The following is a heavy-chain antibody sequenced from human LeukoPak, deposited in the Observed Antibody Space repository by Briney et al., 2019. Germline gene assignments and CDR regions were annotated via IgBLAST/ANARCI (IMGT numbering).Heavy chain of an antibody. CDR3: AKDPSWGMGGAFDI. CDR1: GFSFSSYW. Sequence: LSGGSLRLSCAGSGFSFSSYWMHWVRQAPGKGLVWVSRIRTDGGTTYYADSVKGRFTISRDNSKNTLYLQMNSLRAEDTAVYYCAKDPSWGMGGAFDIWGQGTMVTVSS. V-gene: IGHV3-74*01. D-gene: IGHD3-16*01. J-gene: IGHJ3*02. CDR2: IRTDGGTT.